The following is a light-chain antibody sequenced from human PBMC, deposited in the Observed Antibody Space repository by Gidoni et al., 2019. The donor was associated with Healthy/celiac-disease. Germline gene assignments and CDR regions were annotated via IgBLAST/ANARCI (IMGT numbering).Light chain of an antibody. J-gene: IGKJ3*01. V-gene: IGKV1-33*01. CDR2: DAS. CDR3: QQYDNLPIFT. Sequence: DIQMTQSPSSLSASVGDRVTITCQASQDISNYLNWYQQNPGKAPKLLIYDASNLETGVPSRVSGSGSGTDFTFTISSLQPEDIATYYCQQYDNLPIFTFGPGTKVDIK. CDR1: QDISNY.